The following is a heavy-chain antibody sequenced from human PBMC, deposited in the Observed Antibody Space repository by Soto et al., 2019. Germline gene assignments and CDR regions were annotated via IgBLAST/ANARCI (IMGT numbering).Heavy chain of an antibody. CDR3: AREYEERRDGYNLNY. CDR1: GYTFTSYY. D-gene: IGHD5-12*01. CDR2: INPSGGST. V-gene: IGHV1-46*01. J-gene: IGHJ4*02. Sequence: QVQLVQSGAEVKKPGASVKVSCKASGYTFTSYYMHWVRQAPGQGLEWMGIINPSGGSTSYAQKFQGRVTMTRDTSTSTVYMELSSLRSEDTAVYYCAREYEERRDGYNLNYWGQGTLVTVSS.